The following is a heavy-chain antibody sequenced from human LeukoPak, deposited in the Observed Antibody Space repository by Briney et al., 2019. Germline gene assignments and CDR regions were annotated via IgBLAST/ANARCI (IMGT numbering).Heavy chain of an antibody. CDR3: AKTRDGYNYYFDY. Sequence: GGSLRLSCAASGFTFSSYAMSWVRQAPGKGLEWVSAISGSGGSTYYADSVEGRFTISRDNSKNTLYLQMNSLRAEDTAVYYCAKTRDGYNYYFDYWGQGTLVTVSS. CDR1: GFTFSSYA. D-gene: IGHD5-24*01. V-gene: IGHV3-23*01. J-gene: IGHJ4*02. CDR2: ISGSGGST.